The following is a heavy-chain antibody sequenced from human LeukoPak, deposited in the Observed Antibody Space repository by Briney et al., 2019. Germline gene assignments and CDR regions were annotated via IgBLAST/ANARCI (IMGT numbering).Heavy chain of an antibody. V-gene: IGHV3-9*01. CDR2: ISWNSGSI. J-gene: IGHJ4*02. D-gene: IGHD2-2*01. CDR3: AKDLPAPYFDY. Sequence: GGSLRLSCAASGFTFDDYAMHWVRQAPGKGLEWVSGISWNSGSIGNADSVKGRFTISRDNAKNSLYLQMNSLRAEDTAVYCCAKDLPAPYFDYWGQGTLVTVSS. CDR1: GFTFDDYA.